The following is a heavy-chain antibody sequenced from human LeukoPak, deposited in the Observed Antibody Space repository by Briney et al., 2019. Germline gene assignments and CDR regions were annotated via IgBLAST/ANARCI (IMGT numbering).Heavy chain of an antibody. CDR2: ISGRGTST. CDR1: GLTFSSYG. V-gene: IGHV3-23*05. D-gene: IGHD1-1*01. J-gene: IGHJ4*02. CDR3: AKLED. Sequence: GGTLRLSCVDSGLTFSSYGMSWVRQAPGKGLEWVSSISGRGTSTFYADSVKGRFTISRDNSKNTVYLQLSNLRVADTAVYYCAKLEDWGQGTLVAVSS.